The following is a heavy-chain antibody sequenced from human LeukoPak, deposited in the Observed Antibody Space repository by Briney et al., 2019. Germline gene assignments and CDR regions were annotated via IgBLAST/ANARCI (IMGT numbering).Heavy chain of an antibody. CDR3: ARYFPYGSGSYYNSDAFDI. CDR1: GYSISSGYY. Sequence: SETLSLTCTVSGYSISSGYYWSWIRQPPGKGLEWIGYIYYSGSTNYNPSLKSRVTISVDTSKNQFSLKLSSVTAADTAVYYCARYFPYGSGSYYNSDAFDIWGQGTMVAVSS. V-gene: IGHV4-61*01. CDR2: IYYSGST. J-gene: IGHJ3*02. D-gene: IGHD3-10*01.